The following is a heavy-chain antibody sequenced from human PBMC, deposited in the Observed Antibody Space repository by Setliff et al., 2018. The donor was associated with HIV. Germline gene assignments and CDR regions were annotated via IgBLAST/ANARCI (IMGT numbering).Heavy chain of an antibody. CDR3: ARGVPVLRYFDWLSRLGY. Sequence: SVKVSCKPSGGTFSSYAINWVRQAPGQGLEWMGRIIPMFGATNYAQKFQGRVTMTRDTSTSTVYMGLSSLRSEDTAVSYCARGVPVLRYFDWLSRLGYWGQGTLVTVSS. V-gene: IGHV1-69*05. CDR2: IIPMFGAT. D-gene: IGHD3-9*01. CDR1: GGTFSSYA. J-gene: IGHJ4*02.